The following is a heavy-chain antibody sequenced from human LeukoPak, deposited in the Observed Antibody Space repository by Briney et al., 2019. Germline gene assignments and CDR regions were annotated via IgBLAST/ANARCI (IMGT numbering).Heavy chain of an antibody. CDR2: ISPSGGST. CDR1: GYTFTSYY. J-gene: IGHJ6*03. D-gene: IGHD6-6*01. V-gene: IGHV1-46*03. Sequence: ASVKVSCKASGYTFTSYYMHWVRQAPGQGLEWMGIISPSGGSTSYAQKFQGRVTMTRDTSTSTVYMELSSLRSEDTAVYYCARDKAARLYYYYYMDVWGKGTTVTVSS. CDR3: ARDKAARLYYYYYMDV.